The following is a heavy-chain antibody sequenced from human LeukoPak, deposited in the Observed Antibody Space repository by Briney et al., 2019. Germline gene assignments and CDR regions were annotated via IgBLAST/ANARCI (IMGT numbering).Heavy chain of an antibody. CDR1: GFTFSNSG. CDR2: ISGGGGTT. V-gene: IGHV3-23*01. CDR3: ASHLKLSSSSCIFDY. D-gene: IGHD6-6*01. Sequence: GGSLRLSCAASGFTFSNSGLSWVRRAPGKGLEWVANISGGGGTTYYTDSVKGRFTISRDNSKNTLYLQMNSLRAEDTAVYYCASHLKLSSSSCIFDYWGQGTLVIVSS. J-gene: IGHJ4*02.